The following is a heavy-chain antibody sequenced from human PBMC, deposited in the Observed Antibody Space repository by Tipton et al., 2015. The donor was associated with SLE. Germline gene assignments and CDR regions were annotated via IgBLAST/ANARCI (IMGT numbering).Heavy chain of an antibody. V-gene: IGHV4-38-2*02. D-gene: IGHD1-1*01. CDR3: ARGVLRPLDY. Sequence: TLSLTCTVSGYSISSGSYWGWIRQPPRRGLEWIGNIYHSESTYYNPSLRSRVTISLDRSKNQFSLRLSSVTAADTAVHYCARGVLRPLDYWGQGTLVTVSS. CDR1: GYSISSGSY. J-gene: IGHJ4*02. CDR2: IYHSEST.